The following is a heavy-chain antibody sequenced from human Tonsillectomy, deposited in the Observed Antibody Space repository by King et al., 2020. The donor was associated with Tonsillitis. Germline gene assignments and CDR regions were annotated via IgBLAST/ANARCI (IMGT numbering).Heavy chain of an antibody. Sequence: EVQLVESGGGLVQPGGSLRLSCAASGFTFSNYVMNWVRQAPGKGLEWVSGISGSGGTTYHADSVKGRFTISRDSSKKMLYLQMNSLSAEDTAVYYCAKEFYRESPGHFDYWGQGTLVTVSS. D-gene: IGHD3-16*02. CDR1: GFTFSNYV. CDR2: ISGSGGTT. V-gene: IGHV3-23*04. J-gene: IGHJ4*02. CDR3: AKEFYRESPGHFDY.